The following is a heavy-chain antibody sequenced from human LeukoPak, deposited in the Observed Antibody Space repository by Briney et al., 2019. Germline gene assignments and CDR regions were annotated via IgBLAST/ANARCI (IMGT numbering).Heavy chain of an antibody. V-gene: IGHV1-69*05. CDR1: GGTFSSYA. Sequence: SVKVSCKASGGTFSSYAISWVRQAPGQGLEWMGGIIPIFGAANYAQKFQGRVTITTDESTSTAYMELSSLRSEDTAVYYCARCRQQLVNTQHWDYYYYFMDVWGKGTTVTLSS. CDR2: IIPIFGAA. J-gene: IGHJ6*03. D-gene: IGHD6-13*01. CDR3: ARCRQQLVNTQHWDYYYYFMDV.